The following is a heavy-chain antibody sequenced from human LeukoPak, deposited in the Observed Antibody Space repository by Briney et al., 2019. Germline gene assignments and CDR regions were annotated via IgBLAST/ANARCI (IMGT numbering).Heavy chain of an antibody. CDR3: ATLEPEPGDFGGLAY. J-gene: IGHJ4*02. CDR1: GYTLTALA. CDR2: FDSEEYDT. D-gene: IGHD4-17*01. V-gene: IGHV1-24*01. Sequence: GASVKVSCKVSGYTLTALALHWVRQAPGKGLEWIGGFDSEEYDTIYAQKFQGRVTMTEDTSTDTAYMELSSLSFEDTAVYYCATLEPEPGDFGGLAYWGREPWSPSPQ.